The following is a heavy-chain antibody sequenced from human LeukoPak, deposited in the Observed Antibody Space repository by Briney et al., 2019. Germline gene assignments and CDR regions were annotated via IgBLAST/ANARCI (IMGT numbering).Heavy chain of an antibody. J-gene: IGHJ5*02. V-gene: IGHV4-34*01. Sequence: SETLSLTCTVSGGSISSYYWSWIRQPPGKGLEWIGEINHSGSTNYNPSLKSRVTISVDTSKNQFSLKLSSVTAADTAVYYCARGVWELLGLYNWFDPWGQGTLVTVSS. CDR2: INHSGST. CDR3: ARGVWELLGLYNWFDP. CDR1: GGSISSYY. D-gene: IGHD1-26*01.